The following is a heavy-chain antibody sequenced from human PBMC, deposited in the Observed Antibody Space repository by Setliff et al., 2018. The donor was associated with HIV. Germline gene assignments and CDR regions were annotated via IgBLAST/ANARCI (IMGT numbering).Heavy chain of an antibody. D-gene: IGHD3-10*01. CDR2: INSYNGNT. CDR3: SRSGVPPYYYYGMDV. J-gene: IGHJ6*02. V-gene: IGHV1-18*04. Sequence: GASVKVSCKASGYTFTTYGVNWVRQAPGQGREWMGWINSYNGNTKFAQKFQGRVTMTTDTSTTTAFMELRSLKADDTGIYYCSRSGVPPYYYYGMDVWGQGTTVTVSS. CDR1: GYTFTTYG.